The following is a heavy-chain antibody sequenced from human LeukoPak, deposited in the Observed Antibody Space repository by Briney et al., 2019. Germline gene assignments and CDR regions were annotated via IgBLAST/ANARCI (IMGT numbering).Heavy chain of an antibody. CDR2: ISWNSGSI. CDR1: GFTFSSYA. D-gene: IGHD2-15*01. Sequence: PGGSLTLSCAASGFTFSSYAMRWVRQAPGKGLEWVSGISWNSGSIGYADSVKGRFTISRDNAKNSLYLQMNSLRAEDMALYYCAKDSRRYCSGGSCYSGLDYWGQGTLVTVSS. J-gene: IGHJ4*02. CDR3: AKDSRRYCSGGSCYSGLDY. V-gene: IGHV3-9*03.